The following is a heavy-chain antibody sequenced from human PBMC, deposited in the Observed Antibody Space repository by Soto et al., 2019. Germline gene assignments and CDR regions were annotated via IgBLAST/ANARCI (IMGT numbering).Heavy chain of an antibody. CDR1: GYTLTELS. CDR2: FDPEDGET. D-gene: IGHD3-22*01. Sequence: ASVKVSCKVSGYTLTELSMHWVRQAPGKGLEWMGGFDPEDGETIYAQKFQGRVTMTEDTSTDTAYMELSSLRSEDTAVYYCAKVPSNMIDKRKDHFDYWGPGNLVTVSS. CDR3: AKVPSNMIDKRKDHFDY. V-gene: IGHV1-24*01. J-gene: IGHJ4*02.